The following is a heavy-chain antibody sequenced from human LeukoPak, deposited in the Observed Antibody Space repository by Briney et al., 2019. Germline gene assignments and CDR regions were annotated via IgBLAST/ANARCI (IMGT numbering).Heavy chain of an antibody. CDR3: ARAARIVGATSFDY. CDR2: TYYRSKWYN. CDR1: GDSVASNSAA. Sequence: SQTLSLTCAISGDSVASNSAAWNWIRQSPSRGLEWLGRTYYRSKWYNDYAVSVKSRITINPDTSKNQFSLQLNSVTPEDTAVYYCARAARIVGATSFDYWGQEPWSPSPQ. V-gene: IGHV6-1*01. D-gene: IGHD1-26*01. J-gene: IGHJ4*01.